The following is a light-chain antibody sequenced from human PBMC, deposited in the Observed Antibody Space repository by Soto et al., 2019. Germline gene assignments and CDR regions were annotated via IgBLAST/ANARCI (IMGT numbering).Light chain of an antibody. V-gene: IGLV4-69*01. J-gene: IGLJ2*01. CDR1: RGHSSYA. CDR3: QTWGTDIVV. CDR2: LNSDGSH. Sequence: QLVLTQSPSASASLGASVKLTCTLSRGHSSYAIAWHQQQPEKGPRYLMKLNSDGSHSKGDGIPDRFSGSSSGAERYLTISSLQSEDEADYYCQTWGTDIVVFGGGTKLTVL.